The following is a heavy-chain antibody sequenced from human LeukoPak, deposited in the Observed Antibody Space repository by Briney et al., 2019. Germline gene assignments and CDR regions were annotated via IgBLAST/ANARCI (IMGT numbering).Heavy chain of an antibody. D-gene: IGHD3-9*01. J-gene: IGHJ4*02. CDR3: EKEAYDILTGYYMGDY. V-gene: IGHV3-53*01. CDR1: GFTVRSTY. Sequence: GGSLRLSCAASGFTVRSTYMSWVRQAPGKGLEWVSVIYSGGSTYYADSVKGRFTISRDNSKNTLYLQMNSLRAEDTAFFYREKEAYDILTGYYMGDYWGQGTLVTVSS. CDR2: IYSGGST.